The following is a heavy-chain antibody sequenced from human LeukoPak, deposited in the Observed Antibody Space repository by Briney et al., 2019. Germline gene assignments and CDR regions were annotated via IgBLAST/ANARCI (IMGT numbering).Heavy chain of an antibody. CDR3: ARERLVRGVGYNWFDP. CDR2: INHSGST. V-gene: IGHV4-34*01. J-gene: IGHJ5*02. D-gene: IGHD3-10*01. CDR1: GGSFSGYY. Sequence: SETLSLTCAVYGGSFSGYYWSWIRQPPGKELEWIGEINHSGSTNYNPSLKSRVTISVDTSKNQFSLKLSSVTAADTAVYYCARERLVRGVGYNWFDPWGQGTLVTVSS.